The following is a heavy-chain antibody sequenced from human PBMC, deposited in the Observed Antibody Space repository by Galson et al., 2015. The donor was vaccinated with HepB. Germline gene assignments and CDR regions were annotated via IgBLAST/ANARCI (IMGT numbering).Heavy chain of an antibody. D-gene: IGHD6-19*01. J-gene: IGHJ4*02. CDR3: AKDSSGWSFEY. CDR2: IYYFGRT. V-gene: IGHV4-59*01. CDR1: GGSLSFSY. Sequence: LSLTCTVSGGSLSFSYWSWLRQPPGKGLEWIGYIYYFGRTNYNHSLKSRVTISIDTSKNQFSLNLSSVTTADTAVYYCAKDSSGWSFEYWGQGSLVTVSS.